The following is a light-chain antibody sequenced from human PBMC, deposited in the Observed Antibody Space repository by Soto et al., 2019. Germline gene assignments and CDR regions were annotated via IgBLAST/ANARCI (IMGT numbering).Light chain of an antibody. CDR1: QSISSW. J-gene: IGKJ1*01. CDR3: HQYGSSPPWT. V-gene: IGKV1-5*01. Sequence: GDRVTITCRASQSISSWLAWYQQKPGKAPKLLIYDASSLESGVPSRFSGGGSGTDFTLTISRLEPEDFAVYYCHQYGSSPPWTFGQGTKVAI. CDR2: DAS.